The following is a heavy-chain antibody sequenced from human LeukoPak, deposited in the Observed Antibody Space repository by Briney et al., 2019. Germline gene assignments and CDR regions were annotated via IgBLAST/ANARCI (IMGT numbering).Heavy chain of an antibody. CDR2: ISGSGGST. J-gene: IGHJ4*02. Sequence: PGGSLRLSCAASGFTFSSYAMSWVRQAPGKGLEWVSAISGSGGSTYYADSVKGRFTISRDNSKNTPYLQMNSLRAEDTAVYYCAKATSRYFDWLLHDYWGQGTLVTVSS. V-gene: IGHV3-23*01. CDR3: AKATSRYFDWLLHDY. CDR1: GFTFSSYA. D-gene: IGHD3-9*01.